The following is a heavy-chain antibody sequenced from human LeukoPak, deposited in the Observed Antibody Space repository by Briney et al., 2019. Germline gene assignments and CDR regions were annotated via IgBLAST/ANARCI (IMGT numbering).Heavy chain of an antibody. V-gene: IGHV3-23*01. D-gene: IGHD6-19*01. CDR2: ISFSGGST. Sequence: GGSLRLSCAASGSTFSSYAMSWVRQAPGRELEWVSAISFSGGSTYYADSVKGRFTISRDNYMNTLWLQMNSLRAEDTAVYYCAKGAGSEAFHIWGQGTMVTVSS. J-gene: IGHJ3*02. CDR1: GSTFSSYA. CDR3: AKGAGSEAFHI.